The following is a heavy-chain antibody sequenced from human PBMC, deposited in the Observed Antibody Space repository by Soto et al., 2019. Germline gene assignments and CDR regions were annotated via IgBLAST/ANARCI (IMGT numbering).Heavy chain of an antibody. D-gene: IGHD3-16*02. CDR2: INPNSGDT. J-gene: IGHJ4*02. V-gene: IGHV1-2*02. CDR3: ARVMITFGGIVDKYYFDY. CDR1: GHTFTGYY. Sequence: ASVKVSCKASGHTFTGYYMHWVRQAPGQGLEWMGWINPNSGDTNYGQKFQGRVTMTRDTSITTAAVELSRLRSDDTAMYYCARVMITFGGIVDKYYFDYWGQGTQVTVSS.